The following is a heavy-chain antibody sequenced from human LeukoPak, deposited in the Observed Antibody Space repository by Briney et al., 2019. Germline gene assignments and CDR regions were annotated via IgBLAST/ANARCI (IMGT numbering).Heavy chain of an antibody. V-gene: IGHV1-69*13. J-gene: IGHJ4*02. Sequence: SVKVSCKASGGTFSNYAISWVRQAPGQGLEWMGGIIPIFGTANYAQKFQGRVTITADESTSTAYMELSSLRSEDTAVYYCARGLSRGVIPYYFDYWGQGTLVTVSS. CDR2: IIPIFGTA. D-gene: IGHD2/OR15-2a*01. CDR3: ARGLSRGVIPYYFDY. CDR1: GGTFSNYA.